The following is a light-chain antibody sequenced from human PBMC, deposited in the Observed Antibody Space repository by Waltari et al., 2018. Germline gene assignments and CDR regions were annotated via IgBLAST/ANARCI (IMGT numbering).Light chain of an antibody. Sequence: DIQMTQSPYTLSASVGDRVTITCRASQSISRNLAWYQQKPGKAPKLLIYKTSSLESGVPSRFSGSGSETEFTLTISSLQPDDLATYYCQRYYSYPWTFGQGTKVEIK. J-gene: IGKJ1*01. CDR3: QRYYSYPWT. CDR1: QSISRN. CDR2: KTS. V-gene: IGKV1-5*03.